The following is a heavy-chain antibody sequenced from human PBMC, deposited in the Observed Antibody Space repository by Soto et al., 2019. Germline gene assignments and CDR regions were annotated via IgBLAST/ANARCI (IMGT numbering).Heavy chain of an antibody. D-gene: IGHD3-22*01. CDR1: GFTFSSYW. CDR2: IKQDGSEK. Sequence: EVQLVESGGGLVQPGGSLRLSCAASGFTFSSYWMSWVRQAPGKGLEWVANIKQDGSEKYYVDSVKGRFTISRDNAKSSLYLQMNSLRAEDTAVYYCARERDSSGFYFDLWGRGTLVTVSS. V-gene: IGHV3-7*01. J-gene: IGHJ2*01. CDR3: ARERDSSGFYFDL.